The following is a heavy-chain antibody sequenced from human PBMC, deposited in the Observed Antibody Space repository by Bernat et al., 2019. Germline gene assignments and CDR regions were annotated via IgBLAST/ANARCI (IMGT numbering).Heavy chain of an antibody. Sequence: EVQLVESGGGLVKPGGSLRLSCAASGFTFSSYSMNWVRQAPGQGLEWVSSISSSSSYIYYADSVKGRFTISSDNAKNSLYLQMNSLRAEDTAVYYCARDGSSMVQGVISKMYYYYYMDVWGKGTTVTVSS. CDR3: ARDGSSMVQGVISKMYYYYYMDV. D-gene: IGHD3-10*01. CDR2: ISSSSSYI. J-gene: IGHJ6*03. V-gene: IGHV3-21*01. CDR1: GFTFSSYS.